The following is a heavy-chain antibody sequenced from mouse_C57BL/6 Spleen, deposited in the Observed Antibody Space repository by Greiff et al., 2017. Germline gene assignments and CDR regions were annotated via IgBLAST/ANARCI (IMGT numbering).Heavy chain of an antibody. Sequence: DVQLQESGGGLVKPGGSLKLSCAASGFTFSDYGMHWVRQAPEKGLEWVAYISSGSSTIYYADTVKGRFTISRDNAKNTLFLQMTSLRSEDTAMYYCARATTVVPDYWGQGTTLTVSS. J-gene: IGHJ2*01. CDR3: ARATTVVPDY. V-gene: IGHV5-17*01. CDR2: ISSGSSTI. CDR1: GFTFSDYG. D-gene: IGHD1-1*01.